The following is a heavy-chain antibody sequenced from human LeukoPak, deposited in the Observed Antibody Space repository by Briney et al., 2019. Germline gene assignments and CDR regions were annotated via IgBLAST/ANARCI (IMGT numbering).Heavy chain of an antibody. CDR1: GYTFTSYG. Sequence: VKVSCKASGYTFTSYGISWVRQAPGQGLEWMEWISAYNGNTNYAQKLQGRVTMTTDTSTSTAYMELRSLRSDDTAVYYCARERDQPIAARGQIYYYYYMDVWGKGTTVTVSS. CDR3: ARERDQPIAARGQIYYYYYMDV. V-gene: IGHV1-18*01. D-gene: IGHD6-13*01. J-gene: IGHJ6*03. CDR2: ISAYNGNT.